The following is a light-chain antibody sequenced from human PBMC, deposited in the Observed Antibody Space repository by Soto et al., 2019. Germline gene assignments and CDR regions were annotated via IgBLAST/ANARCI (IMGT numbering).Light chain of an antibody. CDR1: SSDVGGYNS. CDR2: EVS. J-gene: IGLJ1*01. CDR3: TSYTSSSTPDV. Sequence: QSALTQPASVSGSPGQSITISCTGTSSDVGGYNSVSWYQQHPGKAPKLMIYEVSNRPSGVSNRFSASKSGNTASLTISGLQAEDESDYYCTSYTSSSTPDVFGTGTKLTVL. V-gene: IGLV2-14*01.